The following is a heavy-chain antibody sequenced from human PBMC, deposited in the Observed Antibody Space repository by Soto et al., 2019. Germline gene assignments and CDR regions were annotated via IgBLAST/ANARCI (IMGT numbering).Heavy chain of an antibody. V-gene: IGHV1-46*03. D-gene: IGHD3-22*01. CDR3: ASRLYSSGYYGFLDH. Sequence: ASVKVSCKASGYTLTSYYMHWVRQAPGQGLEWMGIINPSGGSTSYTQRFQGRVTMTRDTSTSTVYMELSSLRSEDTAVYYCASRLYSSGYYGFLDHWGQGTLVTVSS. J-gene: IGHJ4*02. CDR2: INPSGGST. CDR1: GYTLTSYY.